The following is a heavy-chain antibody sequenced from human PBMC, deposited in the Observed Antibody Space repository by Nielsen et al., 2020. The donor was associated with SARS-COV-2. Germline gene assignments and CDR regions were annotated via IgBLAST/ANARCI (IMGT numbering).Heavy chain of an antibody. D-gene: IGHD5-18*01. CDR1: GFTFSRYG. V-gene: IGHV3-30*03. CDR2: ISYDGSNK. Sequence: GESLKISCAASGFTFSRYGMYWVRQAPGKGLEWVAVISYDGSNKYYADSVKGRFTISRDNSKNTLYLQMNSLRAEDTAVYYCARGSGYSYGTRFDYWGQGTLVTVSS. J-gene: IGHJ4*02. CDR3: ARGSGYSYGTRFDY.